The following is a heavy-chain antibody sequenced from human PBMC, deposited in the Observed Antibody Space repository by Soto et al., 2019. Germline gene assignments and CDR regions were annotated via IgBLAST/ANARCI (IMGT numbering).Heavy chain of an antibody. CDR1: GFTVSSNY. Sequence: HPGGSLRLSCTASGFTVSSNYMSWVRQTPGKGLEWVSIIYSGSDIYYADSVKGRFTISRDDSKNTLYLQMNNLRAEDTAVYYCARDHGDGYNYGFDFWGRGTLVTVSS. J-gene: IGHJ4*02. D-gene: IGHD5-12*01. CDR2: IYSGSDI. CDR3: ARDHGDGYNYGFDF. V-gene: IGHV3-53*01.